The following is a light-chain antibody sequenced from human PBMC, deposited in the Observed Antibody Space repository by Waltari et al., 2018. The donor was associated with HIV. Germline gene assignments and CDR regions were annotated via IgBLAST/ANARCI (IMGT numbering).Light chain of an antibody. CDR3: QSFDRSLSAWV. CDR2: GNN. J-gene: IGLJ2*01. CDR1: SSNIGAGYD. V-gene: IGLV1-40*01. Sequence: QSVLTPPPSVSGAPGQRVTISCPGSSSNIGAGYDVPWYQQLPGTAPKLLIYGNNNRPSGVPDRFSGSKSDTSASLAITGLQAEDEADYYCQSFDRSLSAWVFGGGTKLTVL.